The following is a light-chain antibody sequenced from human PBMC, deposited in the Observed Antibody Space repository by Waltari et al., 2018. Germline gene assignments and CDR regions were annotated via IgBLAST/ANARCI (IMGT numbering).Light chain of an antibody. V-gene: IGLV1-40*01. CDR2: IGV. Sequence: QSVLTQPPSVSGAPGHRVTISCTGSSSNIGAGYDVHWYQRLPGAAPKLLIYIGVNGPSGVPDRFSGAKSGMSASLAITGLQAEDEADYYCQSYDNRLYGTRVFGGGTKLTVL. CDR3: QSYDNRLYGTRV. J-gene: IGLJ3*02. CDR1: SSNIGAGYD.